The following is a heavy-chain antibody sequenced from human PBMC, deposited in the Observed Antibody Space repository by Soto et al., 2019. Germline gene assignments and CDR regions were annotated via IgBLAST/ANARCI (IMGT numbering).Heavy chain of an antibody. J-gene: IGHJ6*02. CDR3: ARDPNIVVVPAATYYYYGMDV. CDR1: GFNFSTYW. CDR2: IKQDGSEK. Sequence: EVQLVESGGGLVQPGGSLRLSCAASGFNFSTYWMSWVRQAPGKGLEWVANIKQDGSEKYYVDSVKGRFTISRDNAKNSLYLQMNSLRAEDTAVYYCARDPNIVVVPAATYYYYGMDVWGQGTTVTVSS. V-gene: IGHV3-7*04. D-gene: IGHD2-2*01.